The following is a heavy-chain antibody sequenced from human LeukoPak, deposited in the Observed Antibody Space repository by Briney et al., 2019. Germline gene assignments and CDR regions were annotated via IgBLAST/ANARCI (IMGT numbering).Heavy chain of an antibody. CDR3: ARDSYNYGSGSLDY. CDR2: ISYSGTT. Sequence: SETLSLTCTVIIGSIEKYYRSWIRQPPGKGLEWIGYISYSGTTKYNPSLKSRVTMSVDTSKHQFSLHLSSVTAADTAIYYCARDSYNYGSGSLDYWGRGTLVTVFS. D-gene: IGHD5-18*01. J-gene: IGHJ4*02. CDR1: IGSIEKYY. V-gene: IGHV4-59*01.